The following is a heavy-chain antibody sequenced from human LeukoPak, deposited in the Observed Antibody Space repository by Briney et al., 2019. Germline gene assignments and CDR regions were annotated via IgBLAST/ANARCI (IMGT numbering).Heavy chain of an antibody. CDR3: ARVDSSGYLSGSPPALDY. Sequence: GGSLRLSCAASGFTFSSYWMHWVRQVPGKGLVWVSRINSDGSSTTYADSVKGRFTISRDNAKNTLYLQMNSLRAEDMAVYYCARVDSSGYLSGSPPALDYWGQGTLVTVSS. CDR1: GFTFSSYW. J-gene: IGHJ4*02. D-gene: IGHD3-22*01. V-gene: IGHV3-74*01. CDR2: INSDGSST.